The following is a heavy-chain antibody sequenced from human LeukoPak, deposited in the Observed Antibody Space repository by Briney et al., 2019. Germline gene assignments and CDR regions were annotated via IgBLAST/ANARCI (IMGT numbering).Heavy chain of an antibody. J-gene: IGHJ4*02. V-gene: IGHV3-23*01. CDR2: ISGSGGST. Sequence: PGGSLRLSCAASGFTFSSYAMSWVRQAPGKGLEWVSAISGSGGSTYYADSVKGRFTISRDNSKNTLYLHMNSLRAEDAALYYCAKSGIGAAGINYFGYWGQGTLVTVSS. CDR1: GFTFSSYA. CDR3: AKSGIGAAGINYFGY. D-gene: IGHD6-13*01.